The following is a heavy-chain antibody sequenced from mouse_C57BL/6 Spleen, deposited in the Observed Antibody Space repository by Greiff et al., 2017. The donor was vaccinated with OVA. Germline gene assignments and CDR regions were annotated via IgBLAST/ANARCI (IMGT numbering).Heavy chain of an antibody. CDR2: INPGSGGT. D-gene: IGHD2-1*01. Sequence: ESGAELVRPGTSVKVSCKASGYAFTNYLIEWVKQRPGQGLEWIGVINPGSGGTNYNEKFKGKATLTADKSSSTAYMQLSSLTSEDSAVYFCARKSYYAAMDYWGQGTSVTVSS. CDR1: GYAFTNYL. J-gene: IGHJ4*01. V-gene: IGHV1-54*01. CDR3: ARKSYYAAMDY.